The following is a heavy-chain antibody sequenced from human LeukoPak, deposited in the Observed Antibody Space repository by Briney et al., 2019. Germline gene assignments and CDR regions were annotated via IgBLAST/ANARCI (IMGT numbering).Heavy chain of an antibody. CDR3: AKVVGYYGSGRVDY. Sequence: PGGSLRLSCAASGFTFSDYYMSWIRQAPGKGLEWVSYISSSGSTIYYADSVKGRFTISRDDSKNTLYLQMNSLRAEDTAVYYCAKVVGYYGSGRVDYWGQGTLVTVSS. CDR1: GFTFSDYY. CDR2: ISSSGSTI. D-gene: IGHD3-10*01. V-gene: IGHV3-11*01. J-gene: IGHJ4*02.